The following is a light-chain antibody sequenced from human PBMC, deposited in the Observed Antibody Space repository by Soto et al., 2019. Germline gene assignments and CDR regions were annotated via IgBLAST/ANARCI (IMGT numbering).Light chain of an antibody. CDR3: AAWDASLSGPV. Sequence: QSVLTQSPSASASPGQRITISCSGSSSNIGSNYVYWYQQFPGMAPNLLIYRNGQRPSGVPDRFSALKYGTTASLAIAGLRSEDEGDYYCAAWDASLSGPVFGGGTKLTVL. CDR1: SSNIGSNY. V-gene: IGLV1-47*01. J-gene: IGLJ3*02. CDR2: RNG.